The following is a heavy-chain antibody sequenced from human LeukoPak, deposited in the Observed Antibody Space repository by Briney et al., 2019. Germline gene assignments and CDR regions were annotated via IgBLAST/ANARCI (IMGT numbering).Heavy chain of an antibody. J-gene: IGHJ4*02. CDR2: IRSKAYGGTT. CDR3: TRDRGAYNLYDY. V-gene: IGHV3-49*03. Sequence: GGSLRLSCAASGFIFSSYSMSWFRQAPGKGLEWVGFIRSKAYGGTTEYAASVKGRFTISRDDSKSIAYLQMNSLKTEDTAVYHCTRDRGAYNLYDYWGQGTLVTVSS. D-gene: IGHD1-1*01. CDR1: GFIFSSYS.